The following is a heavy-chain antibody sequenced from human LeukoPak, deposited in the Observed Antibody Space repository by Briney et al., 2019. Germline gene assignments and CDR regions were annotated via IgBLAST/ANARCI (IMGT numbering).Heavy chain of an antibody. CDR2: ISGSGGST. D-gene: IGHD1-26*01. CDR1: GFTFSSYA. Sequence: PGASLRLSCAASGFTFSSYAMSWVRQAPGKGLEWVSAISGSGGSTYYADSVKGRFTISRDNSKNTLYLQMNSLRAEDTAVYYCAKDRDIVGASYSDYWGQGTLVTVSS. J-gene: IGHJ4*02. V-gene: IGHV3-23*01. CDR3: AKDRDIVGASYSDY.